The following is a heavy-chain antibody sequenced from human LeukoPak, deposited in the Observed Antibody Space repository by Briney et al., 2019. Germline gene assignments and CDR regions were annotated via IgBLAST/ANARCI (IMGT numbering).Heavy chain of an antibody. CDR3: ARELSPFYDILTGYSKRANWFDP. CDR2: IWYDGSNK. J-gene: IGHJ5*02. V-gene: IGHV3-33*08. Sequence: GGSLRLSCVASGFTFSSYWMHWVRQAPGKGLEWVAVIWYDGSNKYYADSVKGRFTISRDNSKNTLFLQMNSLRAEHTAVYYCARELSPFYDILTGYSKRANWFDPWGQGTLVTVSS. CDR1: GFTFSSYW. D-gene: IGHD3-9*01.